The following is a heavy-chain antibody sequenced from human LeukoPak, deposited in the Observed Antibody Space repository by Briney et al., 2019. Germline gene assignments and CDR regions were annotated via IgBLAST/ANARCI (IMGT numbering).Heavy chain of an antibody. CDR3: ARTESSSWYFYGMDV. CDR2: IYSSGSA. V-gene: IGHV4-4*07. J-gene: IGHJ6*02. D-gene: IGHD6-13*01. CDR1: GGSISGHY. Sequence: SETLSLTCTVSGGSISGHYWSWVRQPAEKGLEWIGRIYSSGSANYNPSLKSRVTMSVDTSKNQFFLKLSSVTAADTAVYYCARTESSSWYFYGMDVWGQGTTVTVSS.